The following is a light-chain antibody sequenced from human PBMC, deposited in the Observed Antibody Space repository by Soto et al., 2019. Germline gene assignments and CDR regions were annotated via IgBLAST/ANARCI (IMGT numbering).Light chain of an antibody. CDR1: QGISTY. V-gene: IGKV1-39*01. CDR3: QQSYSTTWT. J-gene: IGKJ1*01. Sequence: DIQMTQSPSSLSASVGDRVTITCRASQGISTYLNWYHQKPGKAPKLLIYAASSLQSGVPSRFSGSGSETDFTLTISSLQPEDFATYSCQQSYSTTWTFGQGT. CDR2: AAS.